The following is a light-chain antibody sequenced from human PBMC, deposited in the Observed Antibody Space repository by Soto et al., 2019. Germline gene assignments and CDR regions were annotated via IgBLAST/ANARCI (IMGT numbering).Light chain of an antibody. V-gene: IGKV3-15*01. Sequence: EIVMTQSPATLSVSPGERASLSCRASQSVSSNLAWYQQKPGQTPRLLIYATSTRATGIPARFSGSGSGTDFTLTIRRLETEDFAVYYCQQYGSSPLTFGGGTKVDIK. CDR2: ATS. J-gene: IGKJ4*01. CDR1: QSVSSN. CDR3: QQYGSSPLT.